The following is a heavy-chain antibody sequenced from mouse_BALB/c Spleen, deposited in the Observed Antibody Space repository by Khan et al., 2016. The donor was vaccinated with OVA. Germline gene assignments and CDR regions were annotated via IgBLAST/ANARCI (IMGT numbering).Heavy chain of an antibody. Sequence: EVQLQESGPSLVKPSQTLSLTCSVTGDCITSGYWNWIRKFPGSKLEYMGYIIYTGYTYYNPSLKSRISITRHTSKNQYYLQLNSVTDEDTATYYCARSTYRYAFVYWGQGTLVTVSA. D-gene: IGHD2-14*01. J-gene: IGHJ3*01. CDR1: GDCITSGY. CDR3: ARSTYRYAFVY. V-gene: IGHV3-8*02. CDR2: IIYTGYT.